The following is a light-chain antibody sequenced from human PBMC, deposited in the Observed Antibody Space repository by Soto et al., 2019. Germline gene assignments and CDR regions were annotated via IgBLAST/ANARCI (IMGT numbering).Light chain of an antibody. Sequence: EIVLTQSPGTLSLSPGERATLSCRASQSVSSSYLAWYQQKPGQAPRLLIYGASSRATGIPDRFSGSGSGTDFTLTISRQEPEDFAVYYCQQYGSSPTFGQGTKLEIK. CDR3: QQYGSSPT. CDR2: GAS. CDR1: QSVSSSY. J-gene: IGKJ2*01. V-gene: IGKV3-20*01.